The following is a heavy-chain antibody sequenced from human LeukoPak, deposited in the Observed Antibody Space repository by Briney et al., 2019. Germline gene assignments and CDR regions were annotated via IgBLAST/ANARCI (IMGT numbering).Heavy chain of an antibody. CDR3: ARTDDAFHI. CDR2: IFYSGST. J-gene: IGHJ3*02. Sequence: SETLSLTCSVSGGSINNYYWSWIRQPPGKGLEWIGHIFYSGSTNYNPSLKSRVTISLVMSKNQISLKLSSVTTADTAMYYCARTDDAFHIWGHGTTVTVSS. CDR1: GGSINNYY. D-gene: IGHD2-21*02. V-gene: IGHV4-59*01.